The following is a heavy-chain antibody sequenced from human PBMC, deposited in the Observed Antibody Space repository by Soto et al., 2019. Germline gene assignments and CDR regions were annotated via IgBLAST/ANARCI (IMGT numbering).Heavy chain of an antibody. CDR3: ARGGQWDFLSDY. J-gene: IGHJ4*02. D-gene: IGHD1-26*01. V-gene: IGHV1-18*01. Sequence: ASVKVSCKASGYTFTRYYINWVRQAPGQGLEWMGWVSAYNGNTHYEQKIQGRVTLTTDTSTSTAYMELRSLRSDDTAVYFCARGGQWDFLSDYWGQGTLVTVSS. CDR1: GYTFTRYY. CDR2: VSAYNGNT.